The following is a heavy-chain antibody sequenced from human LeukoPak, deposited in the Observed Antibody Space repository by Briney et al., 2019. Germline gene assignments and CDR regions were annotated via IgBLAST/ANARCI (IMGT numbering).Heavy chain of an antibody. CDR1: GDSISSSSYY. V-gene: IGHV4-39*01. J-gene: IGHJ4*02. CDR2: IYYSGST. D-gene: IGHD3-9*01. CDR3: ARGPDYYDILTGYPYYFDY. Sequence: SSETLSLTCTVSGDSISSSSYYWCWIRHPLGKRQEWIGSIYYSGSTYYNPSLKSRVTISVDTSKNQFSLKLSSVTAADTAVYYCARGPDYYDILTGYPYYFDYWGQGTLVTVSS.